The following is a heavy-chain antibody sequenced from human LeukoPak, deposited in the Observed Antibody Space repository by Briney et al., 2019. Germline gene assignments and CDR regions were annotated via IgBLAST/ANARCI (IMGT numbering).Heavy chain of an antibody. Sequence: ASVKVSCKASGYTFTSYDINWVRQATGQGLEWMGWMNPNSGGTNYAQKFQGRVTMTRDTSISTAYMELSRLRSDDTAVYYCASPTEIYYDSSGYYSNWFDPWGQGTLVTVSS. D-gene: IGHD3-22*01. CDR1: GYTFTSYD. V-gene: IGHV1-2*02. CDR2: MNPNSGGT. J-gene: IGHJ5*02. CDR3: ASPTEIYYDSSGYYSNWFDP.